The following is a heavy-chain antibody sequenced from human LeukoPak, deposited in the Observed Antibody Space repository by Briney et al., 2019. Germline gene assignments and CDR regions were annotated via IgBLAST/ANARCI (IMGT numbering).Heavy chain of an antibody. CDR2: IKHDGSEK. J-gene: IGHJ4*02. CDR1: GFTFSRYW. CDR3: ARESDHSNYPGTFDH. V-gene: IGHV3-7*01. D-gene: IGHD4-11*01. Sequence: GGSLRLSCAASGFTFSRYWMSWVRQARGKRLEWVANIKHDGSEKYYVDSVKGRFTISRDNAKNSLSLQMNSLRVEDTALYYCARESDHSNYPGTFDHWGPGTLVAVSS.